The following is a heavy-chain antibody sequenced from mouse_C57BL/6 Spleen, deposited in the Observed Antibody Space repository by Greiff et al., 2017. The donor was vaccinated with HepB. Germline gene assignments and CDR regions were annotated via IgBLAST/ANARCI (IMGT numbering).Heavy chain of an antibody. V-gene: IGHV1-80*01. D-gene: IGHD1-1*01. CDR1: GYAFSSYW. CDR2: IYPGDGDT. CDR3: ARRDYYGSSPFFAY. J-gene: IGHJ3*01. Sequence: QVQLQQSGAELVKPGASVKISCKASGYAFSSYWMNWVKQRPGKGLEWIGQIYPGDGDTNYNGKFKGKATLTADKSSSTAYMQLSSLTSEDSAVYFWARRDYYGSSPFFAYWGQGTLVTVSA.